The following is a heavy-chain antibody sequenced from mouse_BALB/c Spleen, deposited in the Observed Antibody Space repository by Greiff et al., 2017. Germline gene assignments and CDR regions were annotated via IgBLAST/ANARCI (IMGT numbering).Heavy chain of an antibody. V-gene: IGHV2-9-2*01. D-gene: IGHD1-1*01. J-gene: IGHJ4*01. Sequence: VQLKQSGPGLVAPSQSLSITCTVSGFSLTSYDISWIRQPPGKGLEWLGVIWTGGGTNYNSAFMSRLSISKDNSKSQVFLKMNSLQTDDTAIYYCVPHYGSSSYYAMDYWGQGTSVTVSS. CDR3: VPHYGSSSYYAMDY. CDR1: GFSLTSYD. CDR2: IWTGGGT.